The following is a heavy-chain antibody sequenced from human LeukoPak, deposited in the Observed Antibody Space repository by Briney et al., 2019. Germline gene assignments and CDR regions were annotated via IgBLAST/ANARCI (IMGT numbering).Heavy chain of an antibody. D-gene: IGHD6-13*01. CDR2: IYSGGST. CDR3: AKSTSRMAAAGSTFDY. Sequence: TGGSLRLSCAASGFTFSSYAMHWVRQAPGKGLEWVSVIYSGGSTYYADSVKGRFTISRDNSKNTLYLQMNSLRAEDTAVYYCAKSTSRMAAAGSTFDYWGQGTLVTVSS. J-gene: IGHJ4*02. V-gene: IGHV3-NL1*01. CDR1: GFTFSSYA.